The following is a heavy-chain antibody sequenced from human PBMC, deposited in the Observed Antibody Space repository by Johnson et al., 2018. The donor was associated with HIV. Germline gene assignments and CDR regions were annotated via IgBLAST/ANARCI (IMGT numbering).Heavy chain of an antibody. V-gene: IGHV3-9*01. CDR2: ISWNSGSI. Sequence: VQLVESGGGVVQPGRSLRLSCAASGFTFSIYAMHWVRQAPGKGLEWVSGISWNSGSIGSADSVKGRFTISRDNAKNSLYLQMKSRRAEETAVYYWARGGYNWNDFLNDAFDIWGQGTMVPVSS. J-gene: IGHJ3*02. CDR3: ARGGYNWNDFLNDAFDI. D-gene: IGHD1-1*01. CDR1: GFTFSIYA.